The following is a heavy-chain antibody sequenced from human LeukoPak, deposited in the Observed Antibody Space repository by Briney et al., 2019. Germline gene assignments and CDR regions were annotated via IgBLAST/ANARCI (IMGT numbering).Heavy chain of an antibody. D-gene: IGHD3-3*01. CDR2: IIPIFGTA. CDR3: ARGEVDFWSDYYFGLKYFQH. Sequence: ASVKVSCKASGGTFSSYAISWVRQAPGQGLEWMGGIIPIFGTANYAQKFQGRVTITTDESTSTAYMELSSLRSEDTAVYYCARGEVDFWSDYYFGLKYFQHWGQGTLVTVSS. CDR1: GGTFSSYA. V-gene: IGHV1-69*05. J-gene: IGHJ1*01.